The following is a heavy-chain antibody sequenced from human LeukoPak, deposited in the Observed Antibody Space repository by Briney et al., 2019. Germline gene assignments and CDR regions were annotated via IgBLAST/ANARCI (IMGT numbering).Heavy chain of an antibody. Sequence: PGGSLRLSCETSGFTFRSFGMYWVRQAPGKGLEWVAFIRYHDNVKSYAHSVKGRFTISRDSIKDTLYLQMNGLRPEDTAVYYCSRYPAEESWGQGSLVIVSS. CDR2: IRYHDNVK. CDR1: GFTFRSFG. V-gene: IGHV3-30*02. D-gene: IGHD3-9*01. J-gene: IGHJ5*02. CDR3: SRYPAEES.